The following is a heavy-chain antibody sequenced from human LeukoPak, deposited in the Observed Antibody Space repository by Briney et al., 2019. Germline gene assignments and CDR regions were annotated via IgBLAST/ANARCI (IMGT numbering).Heavy chain of an antibody. J-gene: IGHJ4*02. CDR2: IYYSGST. CDR1: GGSISSSSYY. V-gene: IGHV4-39*07. D-gene: IGHD1-26*01. Sequence: SETLSLTCTVSGGSISSSSYYWGWIRQPPGKGLEWFGSIYYSGSTYYNPSLKSRVTISVDTSKNQFSLKLSSVTAADTAIYYCARLSSGSYSDFDYWGQGTLVTVSS. CDR3: ARLSSGSYSDFDY.